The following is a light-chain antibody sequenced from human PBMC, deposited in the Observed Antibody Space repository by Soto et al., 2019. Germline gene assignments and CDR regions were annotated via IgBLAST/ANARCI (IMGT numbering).Light chain of an antibody. J-gene: IGKJ4*01. CDR1: QSVSNY. V-gene: IGKV3-11*01. CDR3: QQRSSWPLLT. Sequence: EIVLTQSPATLSLSPGERATLSCRASQSVSNYLAWFQQKPGQAPRLLIYDASNRATGIPARFSGSGSGTDFTITISSLEPEDFAVYYCQQRSSWPLLTFGGGTKVKI. CDR2: DAS.